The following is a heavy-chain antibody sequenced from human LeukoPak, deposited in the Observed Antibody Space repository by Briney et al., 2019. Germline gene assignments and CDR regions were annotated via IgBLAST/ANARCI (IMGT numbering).Heavy chain of an antibody. CDR3: ARDRELGY. CDR2: IYNSGST. J-gene: IGHJ4*02. Sequence: SETLSLTCTVTGGSISTYYWSWIRQPPGKGLEWIGYIYNSGSTNYNPSLKSRVTISVDTSKNQFSLKLTSVTAADTAVYYCARDRELGYWGQGTLVTVSS. V-gene: IGHV4-59*01. CDR1: GGSISTYY. D-gene: IGHD1-26*01.